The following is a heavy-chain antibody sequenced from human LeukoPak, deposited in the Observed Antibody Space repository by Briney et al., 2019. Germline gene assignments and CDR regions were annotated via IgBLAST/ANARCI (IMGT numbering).Heavy chain of an antibody. J-gene: IGHJ4*02. Sequence: SETLSLTCTVSGGYISTSNYYWGWIRQPPGKGLEWIRTIYYSGSTYYNPSLKSRVSLSLDTSMNQFSLKVNSVTVADTAVYYCARFFYYDRCRPPYWGQGTLVAVSS. CDR3: ARFFYYDRCRPPY. CDR2: IYYSGST. V-gene: IGHV4-39*01. CDR1: GGYISTSNYY. D-gene: IGHD3-16*01.